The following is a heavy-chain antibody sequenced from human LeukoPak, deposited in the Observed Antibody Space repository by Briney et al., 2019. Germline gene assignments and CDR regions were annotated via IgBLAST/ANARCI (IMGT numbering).Heavy chain of an antibody. V-gene: IGHV3-30*03. CDR2: ISYDGSNK. CDR1: GFSFSSYS. D-gene: IGHD4-23*01. Sequence: GGSLRLSCAASGFSFSSYSMNWVRQAPGKGLEWVAVISYDGSNKYYADSVKGRFTISRDNSKNTLYLQMNSLRAEDTAVYYCAIFSGGNSFDYWGQGTLVTVSS. CDR3: AIFSGGNSFDY. J-gene: IGHJ4*02.